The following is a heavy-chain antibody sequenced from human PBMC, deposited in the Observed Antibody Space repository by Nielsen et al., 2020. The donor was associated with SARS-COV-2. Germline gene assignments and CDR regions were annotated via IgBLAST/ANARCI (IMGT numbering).Heavy chain of an antibody. CDR3: ATGAAAGTQNWFDP. V-gene: IGHV1-24*01. CDR2: FDPEDGET. Sequence: ASVKVPCKVSGYTLTELSMHWVRQAPGKGLEWWGGFDPEDGETIYAQKFQGRVTMTEDTSTETAYMELSSLRSEDTAVYYCATGAAAGTQNWFDPWGQGTLVTVSS. D-gene: IGHD6-13*01. CDR1: GYTLTELS. J-gene: IGHJ5*02.